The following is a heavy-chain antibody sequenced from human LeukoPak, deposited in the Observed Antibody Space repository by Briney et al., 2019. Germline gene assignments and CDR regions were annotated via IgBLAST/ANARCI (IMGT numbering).Heavy chain of an antibody. CDR1: GFTFSNSA. V-gene: IGHV3-23*01. Sequence: GGSLRLSCAASGFTFSNSAMSWVRQAPGKGLEWVSVISASGGSTYYADSVKGRFTISRDNSKNTLYLQMNCLRAEDTAVYYCAKGSGYSYPLDYWGQGTLVTVSS. J-gene: IGHJ4*02. CDR3: AKGSGYSYPLDY. D-gene: IGHD3-22*01. CDR2: ISASGGST.